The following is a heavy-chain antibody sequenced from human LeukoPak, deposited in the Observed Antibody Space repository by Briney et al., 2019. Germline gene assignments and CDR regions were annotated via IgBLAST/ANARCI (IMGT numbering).Heavy chain of an antibody. CDR2: IYDSGYT. CDR3: ARLEWLNYYYVLDV. D-gene: IGHD3-3*01. J-gene: IGHJ6*02. CDR1: GGSISYYY. V-gene: IGHV4-59*08. Sequence: SETLSLTCSVSGGSISYYYWSWIRQPPGKGLEWVGYIYDSGYTNYNPSLKSRVAISVDTSKNQFSLKLRSVTAADTAVYYCARLEWLNYYYVLDVWGQGTTVTVSS.